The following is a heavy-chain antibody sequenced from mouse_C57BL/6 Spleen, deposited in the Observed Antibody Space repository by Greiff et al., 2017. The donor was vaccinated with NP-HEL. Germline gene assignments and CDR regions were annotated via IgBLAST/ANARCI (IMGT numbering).Heavy chain of an antibody. CDR1: GYTFTSYW. CDR2: IDPSDSET. CDR3: ARRSLYYYGSSHDAMDY. J-gene: IGHJ4*01. V-gene: IGHV1-52*01. Sequence: VQLQQPGAELVRPGSSVKLSCKASGYTFTSYWMHWVKQRPIQGLEWIGNIDPSDSETHYNQKFKDKATLTVDKSSSTAYMQLSSLTSEDSAVYYCARRSLYYYGSSHDAMDYWGQGTSVTVSS. D-gene: IGHD1-1*01.